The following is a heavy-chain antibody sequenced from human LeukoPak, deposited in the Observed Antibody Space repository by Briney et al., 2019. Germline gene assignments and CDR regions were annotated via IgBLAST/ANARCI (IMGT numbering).Heavy chain of an antibody. Sequence: ASVKVSCKASGYTFTGYYMHWVRQAPGQGVEWMGWINPNSGGTNYAQKFQGRVTITRDTSISTAYMELSRLRSDDTAVYYCVYYDILTGFYNWGQGTLVTVSS. CDR1: GYTFTGYY. CDR3: VYYDILTGFYN. J-gene: IGHJ4*02. D-gene: IGHD3-9*01. CDR2: INPNSGGT. V-gene: IGHV1-2*02.